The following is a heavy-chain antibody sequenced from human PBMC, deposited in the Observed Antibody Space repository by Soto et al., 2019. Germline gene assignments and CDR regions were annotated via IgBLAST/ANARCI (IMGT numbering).Heavy chain of an antibody. CDR1: GYTFTGYY. CDR2: INPNSGGT. V-gene: IGHV1-2*04. J-gene: IGHJ6*02. Sequence: ASVKVSCKASGYTFTGYYMHWVRQAPGQGLEWMGWINPNSGGTNYAQKFQGWVTMTRDTSISTAYMELSRLRSDDTAVYYCARDVRRQLVPSYYYYYGMDVWGQGTTVTVSS. D-gene: IGHD6-13*01. CDR3: ARDVRRQLVPSYYYYYGMDV.